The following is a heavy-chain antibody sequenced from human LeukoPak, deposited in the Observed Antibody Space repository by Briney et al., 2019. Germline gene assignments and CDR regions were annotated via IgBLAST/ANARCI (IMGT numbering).Heavy chain of an antibody. Sequence: KPSETLSLTCTVSGGSVSSAGYYWSWIRQSPRMGLEWIGFIYHSGRTFYNPSLRSRVSISVDRSKNQFSLDLLSVTAADTAEYYCAGGDYSGTGSFDIWGQGTMVTVSS. CDR2: IYHSGRT. J-gene: IGHJ3*02. CDR3: AGGDYSGTGSFDI. CDR1: GGSVSSAGYY. V-gene: IGHV4-30-2*06. D-gene: IGHD3-10*01.